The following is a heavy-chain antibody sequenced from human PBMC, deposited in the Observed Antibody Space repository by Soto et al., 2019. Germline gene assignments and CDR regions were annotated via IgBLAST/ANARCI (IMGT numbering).Heavy chain of an antibody. V-gene: IGHV5-51*01. Sequence: GESLKISCKGSGYSFTSYWIGWVRQMPGKGLEWMGIIYPGDSDTRYSPSFQGQVTISADKSISTAYLQWSSLKASETAMYYCARWGAVLRYFDWLLVDYWGQGTLVTVSS. CDR3: ARWGAVLRYFDWLLVDY. CDR2: IYPGDSDT. CDR1: GYSFTSYW. J-gene: IGHJ4*02. D-gene: IGHD3-9*01.